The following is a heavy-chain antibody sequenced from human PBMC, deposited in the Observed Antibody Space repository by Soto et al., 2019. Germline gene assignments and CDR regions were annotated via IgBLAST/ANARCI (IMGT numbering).Heavy chain of an antibody. CDR3: ARGGVYGGNLHPFDY. D-gene: IGHD4-17*01. CDR1: GGSISSGGYY. Sequence: KPSETLSLTCTVSGGSISSGGYYWSWIRQHPGKGLEWIGYIYYSGSTYYNPSLKSRVTISVDTSKNQFSLKLSSVTAADTAVYYCARGGVYGGNLHPFDYWGQGTLVTVSS. J-gene: IGHJ4*02. CDR2: IYYSGST. V-gene: IGHV4-31*03.